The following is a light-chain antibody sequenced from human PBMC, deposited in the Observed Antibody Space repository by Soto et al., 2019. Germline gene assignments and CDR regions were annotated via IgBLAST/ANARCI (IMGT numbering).Light chain of an antibody. CDR3: MQTVQTPLT. CDR2: GGS. Sequence: DIVITQSPVSLTFTPLEPSSISCRLSQALLRSNGYNYFNWYLQRPGQSPHLLIYGGSNVASGVPDRFSGSGSGTDFTLRISRVEADDVGVYYCMQTVQTPLTFGQGTRLEIK. J-gene: IGKJ5*01. CDR1: QALLRSNGYNY. V-gene: IGKV2-28*01.